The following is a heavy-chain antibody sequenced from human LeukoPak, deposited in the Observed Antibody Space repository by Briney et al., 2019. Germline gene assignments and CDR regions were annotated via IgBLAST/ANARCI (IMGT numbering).Heavy chain of an antibody. CDR2: ISSNGATT. CDR1: RFTFGSYA. CDR3: VKGSEAFCDSKSDY. Sequence: PGGSLRLSCSASRFTFGSYAMHWVRQAPGKGLEYVSSISSNGATTYYADSVKGRFTISRDNSKNTLYLQMSSLRAEDTAVYYCVKGSEAFCDSKSDYWGQGTLVTVSS. J-gene: IGHJ4*02. V-gene: IGHV3-64D*09. D-gene: IGHD3-22*01.